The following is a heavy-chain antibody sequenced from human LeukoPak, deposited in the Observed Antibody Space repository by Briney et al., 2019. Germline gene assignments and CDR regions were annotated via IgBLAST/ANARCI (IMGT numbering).Heavy chain of an antibody. CDR2: IYYSGST. Sequence: SETLSLTCTVSGGSISSSSYYWGWIRQPPGTGLEWIGSIYYSGSTYYNPSLKSRVTISVDTSKNQFSLKLSSVTAADTAVYYCARRPIVGATSYYYYYYMDVWGKGTTVTISS. D-gene: IGHD1-26*01. CDR1: GGSISSSSYY. J-gene: IGHJ6*03. CDR3: ARRPIVGATSYYYYYYMDV. V-gene: IGHV4-39*01.